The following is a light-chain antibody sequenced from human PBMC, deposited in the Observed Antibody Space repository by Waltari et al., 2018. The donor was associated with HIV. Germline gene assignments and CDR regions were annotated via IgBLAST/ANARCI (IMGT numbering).Light chain of an antibody. CDR3: ALYMGSGVWV. Sequence: TVVTQAPSFSVSPGPTVTLTCALRPGSLSTTSPPTWYQQTPGQAPRTLIYNTDTRSSGVPDRFSGSIVGDKAVLTITGAQADDECDYYCALYMGSGVWVFGGGTTLTVL. CDR1: PGSLSTTSP. CDR2: NTD. V-gene: IGLV8-61*01. J-gene: IGLJ3*02.